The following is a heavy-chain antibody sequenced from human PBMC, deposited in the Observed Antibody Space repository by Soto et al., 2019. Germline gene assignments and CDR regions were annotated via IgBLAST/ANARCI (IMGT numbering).Heavy chain of an antibody. Sequence: QVQLQESGPGLVKPSETLSLTCTVSGGSISRYYWSWIRQPPGKGLEWIAYIYYSGSTNYNPSLKSRVTISIDTSKNQFSLKLNSVTAADTAVYYCATGIAAAGTGWYFDPWGQGTLVTVSS. CDR2: IYYSGST. CDR3: ATGIAAAGTGWYFDP. CDR1: GGSISRYY. D-gene: IGHD6-13*01. J-gene: IGHJ5*02. V-gene: IGHV4-59*01.